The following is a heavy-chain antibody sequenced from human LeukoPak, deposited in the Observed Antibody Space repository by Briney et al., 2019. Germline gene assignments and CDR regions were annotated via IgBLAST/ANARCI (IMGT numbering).Heavy chain of an antibody. Sequence: GAPVKVSCKASGYTFTHYGTTWVRQAPGHRREYMGWISAYNGNTNYAQKVQGRVTMTTDTSTSTAYLDLRSLRADDTAVYYCAREPASYYGSGSFDYWGQGPVVPVSS. CDR2: ISAYNGNT. D-gene: IGHD3-10*01. V-gene: IGHV1-18*01. J-gene: IGHJ4*02. CDR3: AREPASYYGSGSFDY. CDR1: GYTFTHYG.